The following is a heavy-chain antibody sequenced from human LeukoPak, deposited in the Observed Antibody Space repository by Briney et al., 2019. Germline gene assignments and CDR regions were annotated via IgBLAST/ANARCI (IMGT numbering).Heavy chain of an antibody. CDR2: IYDSGSK. CDR1: GGSISSGGYS. CDR3: ARGVPAAVTNYFDY. Sequence: SETLSLTCAASGGSISSGGYSWSWIRQPPGKGLEWIGYIYDSGSKYYNPSLKSRVTISVDKSKNQFSLNLSSVTAADTAVYYCARGVPAAVTNYFDYWGQGTLVTVSS. D-gene: IGHD2-2*01. V-gene: IGHV4-30-2*01. J-gene: IGHJ4*02.